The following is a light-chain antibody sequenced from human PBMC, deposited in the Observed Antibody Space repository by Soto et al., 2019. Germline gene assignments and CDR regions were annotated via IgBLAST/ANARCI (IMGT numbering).Light chain of an antibody. CDR2: KAS. CDR3: QHYNSYSEA. J-gene: IGKJ1*01. V-gene: IGKV1-5*03. Sequence: DIQMTQSPSTLSGSVGDRVTITCRASQTISSWLAWYQQKPGKAPKLLIYKASTLKSGVPSRFSGSGSGTEFPLPISSLQPDDFAPYYCQHYNSYSEAFGQGTRWIS. CDR1: QTISSW.